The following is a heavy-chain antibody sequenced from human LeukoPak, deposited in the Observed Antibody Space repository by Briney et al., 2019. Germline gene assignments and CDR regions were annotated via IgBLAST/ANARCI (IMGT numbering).Heavy chain of an antibody. CDR1: GYSISSGYY. V-gene: IGHV4-38-2*01. D-gene: IGHD1-7*01. J-gene: IGHJ4*02. CDR2: IYHSGST. Sequence: ASETLSLTCAVSGYSISSGYYWGWIRQPPGKGLEWIGSIYHSGSTYYNPSLKSRVTISVDTSKNQFSLKLSSVTAADTAVYYCASTNWNYRAYWGQGTLVTVSS. CDR3: ASTNWNYRAY.